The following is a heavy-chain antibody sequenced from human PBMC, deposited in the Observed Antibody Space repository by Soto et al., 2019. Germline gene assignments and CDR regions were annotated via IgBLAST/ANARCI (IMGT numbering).Heavy chain of an antibody. CDR2: INPSGGST. V-gene: IGHV1-46*01. J-gene: IGHJ4*02. CDR3: GREDVYTYAFDY. Sequence: GASVKVACKASGYTFTSYYMHWVRQAPGQGLEWMGIINPSGGSTSYAQKFQGRVTMTRDTSTSTVYMELSSLRSEDTAVYYCGREDVYTYAFDYWGQGTLATVSS. D-gene: IGHD2-2*02. CDR1: GYTFTSYY.